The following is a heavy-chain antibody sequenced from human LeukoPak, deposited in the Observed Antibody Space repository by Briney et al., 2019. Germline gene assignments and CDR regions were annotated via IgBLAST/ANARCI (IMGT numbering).Heavy chain of an antibody. CDR2: IHYGGTT. V-gene: IGHV4-39*02. CDR1: GGSIGSGYY. D-gene: IGHD2-21*02. Sequence: SETLSLTCTVSGGSIGSGYYWAWIRQPPGKGLEWIGSIHYGGTTHYNPSLQSRVTISADTSKNQLALDLRSVTAADTAVYYCTRDIGDFVSDFWGQGTLVTVSS. J-gene: IGHJ4*02. CDR3: TRDIGDFVSDF.